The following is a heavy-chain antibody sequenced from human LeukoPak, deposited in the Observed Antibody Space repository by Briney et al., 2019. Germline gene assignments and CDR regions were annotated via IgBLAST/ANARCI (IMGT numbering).Heavy chain of an antibody. CDR1: GGSISSGSDY. J-gene: IGHJ4*02. CDR2: IYSSGNT. D-gene: IGHD3-10*01. Sequence: SQTLSLTCTVSGGSISSGSDYWTWIRQPAGKGLEWIGYIYSSGNTVYNPSLKSRVTITVDTSKNQFSLKLTSVTAVDTAMYYCVRHGGSYFIYWGQGTLVTVSS. CDR3: VRHGGSYFIY. V-gene: IGHV4-61*09.